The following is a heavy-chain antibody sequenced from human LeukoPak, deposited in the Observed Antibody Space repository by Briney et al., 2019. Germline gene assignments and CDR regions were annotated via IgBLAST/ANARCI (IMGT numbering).Heavy chain of an antibody. J-gene: IGHJ5*02. CDR1: GGSFTGYS. CDR2: INHSGST. V-gene: IGHV4-34*01. D-gene: IGHD2-15*01. Sequence: SETLSLTCAVYGGSFTGYSWTWIRQPPGRGLEWIGDINHSGSTNYNPSLRSRVTISVDTSKNQFSLKLSSVTAADTAVYYCARFRRPRWWFDPWGQGTLVTVSS. CDR3: ARFRRPRWWFDP.